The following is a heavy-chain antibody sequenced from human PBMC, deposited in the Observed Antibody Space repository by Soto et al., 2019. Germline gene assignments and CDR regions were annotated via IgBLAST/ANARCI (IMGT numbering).Heavy chain of an antibody. J-gene: IGHJ6*02. CDR3: ARGGRVYYYYGMDV. Sequence: SETLSLTCAVYGGSFSGYYWSWIRQPPGKGLEWIGEINHSGSTNYNPSLKSRVTISVDTSKNQFSLKLSSVTAADTAVYYCARGGRVYYYYGMDVWGQGTTVTVSS. CDR2: INHSGST. CDR1: GGSFSGYY. V-gene: IGHV4-34*01.